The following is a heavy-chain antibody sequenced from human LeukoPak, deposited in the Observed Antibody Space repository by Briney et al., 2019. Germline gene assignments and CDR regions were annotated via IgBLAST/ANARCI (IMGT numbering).Heavy chain of an antibody. CDR3: TRNRRCTTTSCASYFDY. J-gene: IGHJ4*02. CDR2: IGGSGDTI. CDR1: GFTFSDYY. Sequence: GGSLRLSCAASGFTFSDYYMGWVRQAPGKGLEWVSYIGGSGDTIYYTDSAKGRFTISRDNAKNSLYLQMNSLRAEDTAMYFCTRNRRCTTTSCASYFDYWGQGTLVAVSS. V-gene: IGHV3-11*01. D-gene: IGHD2-2*01.